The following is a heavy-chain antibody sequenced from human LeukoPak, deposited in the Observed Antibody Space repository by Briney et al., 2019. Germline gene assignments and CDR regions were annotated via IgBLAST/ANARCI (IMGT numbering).Heavy chain of an antibody. CDR3: ATGAHDSSGYYGAFDI. V-gene: IGHV1-69*05. J-gene: IGHJ3*02. CDR2: IIPVFGTA. D-gene: IGHD3-22*01. CDR1: GGTFSSYA. Sequence: SLKLSCKASGGTFSSYAISWVRQAPGQGLEWMGGIIPVFGTASYAQKFKGRVTMTRDTSKSSVYMELSSLRSEDTAVYYCATGAHDSSGYYGAFDIWGQGTMVTVSS.